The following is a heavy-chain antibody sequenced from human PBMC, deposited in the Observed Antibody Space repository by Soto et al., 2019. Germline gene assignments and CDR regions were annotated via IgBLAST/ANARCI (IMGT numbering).Heavy chain of an antibody. V-gene: IGHV4-34*01. D-gene: IGHD7-27*01. CDR3: ARADWKTGTHYYFDY. Sequence: SETLSLTCAVYGGSFSGYYWSWIRQPPGKGLEWIGEINHSGSTNYNPSLKSRVTISVDPSKNQFSLKLSSVTAADTAVYYCARADWKTGTHYYFDYWGQGTLVTVSS. J-gene: IGHJ4*02. CDR1: GGSFSGYY. CDR2: INHSGST.